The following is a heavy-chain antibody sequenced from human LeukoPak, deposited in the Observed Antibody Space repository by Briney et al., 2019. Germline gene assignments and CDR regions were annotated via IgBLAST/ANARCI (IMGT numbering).Heavy chain of an antibody. CDR2: IFYTGST. Sequence: SETLSLTCTVSDGSISSNNYYWAWIRQPPGKGLEWIANIFYTGSTYYNPSLKSRVTISIDTSKNQFSLRLSSVTATDTAVYYCARLNKPGWFDPWGQGTLVTVSS. J-gene: IGHJ5*02. V-gene: IGHV4-39*01. CDR3: ARLNKPGWFDP. D-gene: IGHD1-14*01. CDR1: DGSISSNNYY.